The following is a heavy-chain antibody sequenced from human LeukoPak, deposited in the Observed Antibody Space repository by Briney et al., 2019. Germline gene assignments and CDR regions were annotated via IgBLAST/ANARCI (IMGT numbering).Heavy chain of an antibody. CDR3: ARSRYYYDSSGYYAY. Sequence: GASVKVSCKASGYTFTGYYMHWVRQAPGQGLEWMGWINPSSGGTNYAQKFQGRVTMTRDTSISTAYMKLSRLRSDDTAVYYCARSRYYYDSSGYYAYWGQGTLVTVSS. V-gene: IGHV1-2*02. CDR1: GYTFTGYY. J-gene: IGHJ4*02. CDR2: INPSSGGT. D-gene: IGHD3-22*01.